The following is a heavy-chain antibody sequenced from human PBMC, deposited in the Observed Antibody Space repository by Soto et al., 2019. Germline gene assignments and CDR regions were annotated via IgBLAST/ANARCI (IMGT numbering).Heavy chain of an antibody. J-gene: IGHJ2*01. V-gene: IGHV5-51*01. D-gene: IGHD3-16*02. CDR3: ARIIADWYFDL. Sequence: GESLKISCNGSGYSFTSYWISWVRQMPGKDLEWMGIIYPSDSDVRYSPSFQGQVTMSADKSISTVYLQWNSLKASDTAMYYCARIIADWYFDLWGRGTLVTVSS. CDR1: GYSFTSYW. CDR2: IYPSDSDV.